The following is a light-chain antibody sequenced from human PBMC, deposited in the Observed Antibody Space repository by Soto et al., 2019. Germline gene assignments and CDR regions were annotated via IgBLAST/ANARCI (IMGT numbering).Light chain of an antibody. J-gene: IGKJ2*01. CDR1: QSVSSSY. CDR3: QQYGSSPYT. Sequence: ENVLTQSPGTLSLSPGERATLSCRASQSVSSSYLAWYQQKPGQAPRLLNYGASSRATGIPDRFSGSGSGTDFTLTISRVEPEECAVYYCQQYGSSPYTFGQGTKLEIK. V-gene: IGKV3-20*01. CDR2: GAS.